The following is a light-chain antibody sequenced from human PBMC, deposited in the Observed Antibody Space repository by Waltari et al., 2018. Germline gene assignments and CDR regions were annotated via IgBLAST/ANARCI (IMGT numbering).Light chain of an antibody. CDR3: QQYKTHSRT. CDR1: QGISSY. Sequence: DIQLTQSPSFLSASVGDRVTITCRASQGISSYLAWYQQQPGEAPKLLISAASTLQSGVPSRFRGSGSGTEFTLTISSLQPEDFATYYCQQYKTHSRTFGQGTKV. J-gene: IGKJ1*01. V-gene: IGKV1-9*01. CDR2: AAS.